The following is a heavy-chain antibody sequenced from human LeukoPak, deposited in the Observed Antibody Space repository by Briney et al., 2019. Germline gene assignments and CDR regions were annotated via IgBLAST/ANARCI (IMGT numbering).Heavy chain of an antibody. CDR1: GDIVSSNTAA. J-gene: IGHJ4*02. Sequence: SRTLSLTCPISGDIVSSNTAAGHWVRQSPSRALEWLGRTYYRSKWVYEYAVTGRSRITINVDTSKDRCYLQLNSLTTDDTAMYYWSRDPSGEQGLYYWGQGTLVTVSS. D-gene: IGHD3-16*01. V-gene: IGHV6-1*01. CDR3: SRDPSGEQGLYY. CDR2: TYYRSKWVY.